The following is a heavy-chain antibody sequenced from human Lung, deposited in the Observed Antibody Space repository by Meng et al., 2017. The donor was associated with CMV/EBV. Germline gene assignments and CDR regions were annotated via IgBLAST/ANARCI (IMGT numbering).Heavy chain of an antibody. J-gene: IGHJ4*02. D-gene: IGHD2-15*01. V-gene: IGHV1-2*02. CDR2: INPNSGGT. CDR3: ARTYCSSGSCSSIFDY. CDR1: YTFTGYY. Sequence: YTFTGYYMHWVRQAPGQGLEWMGWINPNSGGTNYAQKFQGRVTMTRDTSISTAYMELSRLRSDDTAVYYCARTYCSSGSCSSIFDYWGQGTLVTVSS.